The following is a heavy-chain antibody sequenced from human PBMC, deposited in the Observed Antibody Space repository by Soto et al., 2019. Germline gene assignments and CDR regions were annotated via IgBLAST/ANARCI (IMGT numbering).Heavy chain of an antibody. Sequence: QITLKEAGPTLVKPTETLTLACTFSGFSLSSRGAGVGWIRQPPGKALEWLALIYWDDDKVYSPSLKNRLTTTXXPSKNQVVLTMTNMDPVDTATYYCAHRKIGSNIFYFYGMDVWGQGTTVTVSS. D-gene: IGHD3-9*01. CDR1: GFSLSSRGAG. J-gene: IGHJ6*02. CDR3: AHRKIGSNIFYFYGMDV. V-gene: IGHV2-5*02. CDR2: IYWDDDK.